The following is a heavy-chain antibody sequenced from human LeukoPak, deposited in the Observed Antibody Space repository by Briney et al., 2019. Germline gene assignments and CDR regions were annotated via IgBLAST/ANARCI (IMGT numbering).Heavy chain of an antibody. J-gene: IGHJ3*02. CDR1: GFTFSSYA. D-gene: IGHD5-24*01. Sequence: GSLRLSCAASGFTFSSYAMSWVRQPPGKGLEWIGEINHSGSTNYTPSLKSRVTISVDTSKNQFSLKLSSVTAADTAVYYCARGVVEMATMDDAFDIWGQGTMVTVSS. CDR2: INHSGST. V-gene: IGHV4-34*01. CDR3: ARGVVEMATMDDAFDI.